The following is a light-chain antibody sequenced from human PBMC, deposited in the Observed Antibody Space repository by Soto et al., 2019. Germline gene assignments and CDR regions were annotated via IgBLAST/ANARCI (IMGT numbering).Light chain of an antibody. CDR2: DAS. Sequence: EIVLTQSPATLSLSPGERATLSCGASQSVSSSYLDWYKQKPGLAPRLLIYDASSKATGIPDSFSGSGSGTDFPLPISRLEPEDFAVYYCQQYGSSPYTFGQGTKLEIK. V-gene: IGKV3D-20*01. CDR3: QQYGSSPYT. J-gene: IGKJ2*01. CDR1: QSVSSSY.